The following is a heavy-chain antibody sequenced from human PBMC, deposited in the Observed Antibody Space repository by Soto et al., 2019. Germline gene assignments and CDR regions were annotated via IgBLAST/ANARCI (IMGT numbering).Heavy chain of an antibody. CDR1: GGTFSSYA. CDR2: IIPIFGTA. D-gene: IGHD6-13*01. Sequence: SVKVSCKASGGTFSSYAISWVRQAPGQGLEWMGGIIPIFGTANYAQKFQGRVTITADESTSTAYMELSSLRSEDTAVYYCARGAAAALNWFDPWGQGTLVTVSS. J-gene: IGHJ5*02. V-gene: IGHV1-69*13. CDR3: ARGAAAALNWFDP.